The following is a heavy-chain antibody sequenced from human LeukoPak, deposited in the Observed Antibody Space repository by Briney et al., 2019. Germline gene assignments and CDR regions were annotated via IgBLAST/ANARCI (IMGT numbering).Heavy chain of an antibody. CDR2: IYTSGST. Sequence: SETLSLTCTVSGGSISSYYWSWIRQPPGKGLEWIGRIYTSGSTNYNPSLKSRVTISVDTSKNQFSLKLSSVTAADTAVYYCARGASSSSPIGYYYYYMDVWGKGTTVTVSS. J-gene: IGHJ6*03. V-gene: IGHV4-4*08. CDR1: GGSISSYY. CDR3: ARGASSSSPIGYYYYYMDV. D-gene: IGHD6-6*01.